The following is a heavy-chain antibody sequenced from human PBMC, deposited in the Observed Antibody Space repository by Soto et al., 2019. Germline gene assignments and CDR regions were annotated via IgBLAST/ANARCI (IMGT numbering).Heavy chain of an antibody. D-gene: IGHD2-21*02. V-gene: IGHV1-69*12. CDR1: GGTFSSYA. CDR3: ASHCGGDCYSRSPPYYYYGMDV. J-gene: IGHJ6*02. CDR2: IIPIFGTA. Sequence: QVQLVQSGAEVKKPGSSVKVSCKASGGTFSSYAISWVRQAPGQGLEWMGGIIPIFGTADYAQKFQGRVTITADESPSTAYMELSSLRSEDTAVYYCASHCGGDCYSRSPPYYYYGMDVWGQGTTVTVSS.